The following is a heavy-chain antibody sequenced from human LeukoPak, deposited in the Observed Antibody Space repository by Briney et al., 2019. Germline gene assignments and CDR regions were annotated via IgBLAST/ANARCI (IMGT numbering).Heavy chain of an antibody. CDR1: GYTFTSSG. D-gene: IGHD6-19*01. Sequence: ASVKVSCKASGYTFTSSGISWVRQAPGQGLEWMGWISTYTGYSKYARNLQGRVTMTADTSTSTAYIELSSLRSDDTAVYYCAKNSSGGYSDYWGQGTLVTVSS. J-gene: IGHJ4*02. CDR2: ISTYTGYS. CDR3: AKNSSGGYSDY. V-gene: IGHV1-18*01.